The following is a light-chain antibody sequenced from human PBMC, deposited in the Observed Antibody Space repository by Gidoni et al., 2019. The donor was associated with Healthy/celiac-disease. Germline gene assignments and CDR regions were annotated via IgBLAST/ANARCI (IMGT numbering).Light chain of an antibody. CDR1: SSDVGGYNY. CDR3: SSYTSSSSYV. J-gene: IGLJ1*01. V-gene: IGLV2-14*03. Sequence: QSALPQPASVSGSPGQSITISCTGTSSDVGGYNYVYWYQQHPGKAPKLMIYDVSNRPSGVSNRFSGSKSGNTASLTSSGLQAEDEADYYCSSYTSSSSYVFGTGTKVTVL. CDR2: DVS.